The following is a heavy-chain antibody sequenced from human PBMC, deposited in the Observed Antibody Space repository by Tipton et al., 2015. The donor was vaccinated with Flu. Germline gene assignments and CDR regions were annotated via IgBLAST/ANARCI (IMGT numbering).Heavy chain of an antibody. Sequence: TLSLTCSVSGDSIGSDYFWAWIRQPPGRGLEWIGNINPNGNAYHNPSLKSRVTISVDTSKSQFSLRLTSVTAADTAVYYCARHQSSSLLPFDYWDQGTLVTVSS. CDR2: INPNGNA. CDR1: GDSIGSDYF. D-gene: IGHD6-6*01. CDR3: ARHQSSSLLPFDY. V-gene: IGHV4-38-2*01. J-gene: IGHJ4*02.